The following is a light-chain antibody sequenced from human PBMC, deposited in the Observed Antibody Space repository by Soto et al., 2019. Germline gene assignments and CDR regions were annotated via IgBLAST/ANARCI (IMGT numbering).Light chain of an antibody. J-gene: IGKJ1*01. CDR2: GAF. CDR1: QSVSSNH. V-gene: IGKV3-20*01. CDR3: QQYASSPRT. Sequence: EIVLTQSPGTLSLSPGERATLSCRASQSVSSNHLAWYQQKPGQAPRLLIYGAFSRATGIPGRFSGSGSGTDFTLTISGLEPEDFAVYYCQQYASSPRTFGQGTKVEV.